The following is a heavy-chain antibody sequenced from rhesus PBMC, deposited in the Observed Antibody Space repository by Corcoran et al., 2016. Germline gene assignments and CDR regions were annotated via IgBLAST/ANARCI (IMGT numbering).Heavy chain of an antibody. Sequence: QVQLQESGPAVVNPSGTVSLTCTGSGGSIRNTNWWTWVRQPPGGGLEWFGGVYGIGGSTEYNPSLMSRLTISIDTSKSQFSLKLNSVTAADTAVYYCTHQPPRARQLDYWGPGILVTVSS. CDR3: THQPPRARQLDY. J-gene: IGHJ4*01. V-gene: IGHV4-93*02. CDR1: GGSIRNTNW. CDR2: VYGIGGST. D-gene: IGHD6-25*01.